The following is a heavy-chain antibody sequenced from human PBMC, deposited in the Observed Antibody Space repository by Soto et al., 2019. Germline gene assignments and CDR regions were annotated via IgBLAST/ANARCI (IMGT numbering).Heavy chain of an antibody. J-gene: IGHJ4*02. CDR1: GYPFTSYG. CDR3: ARAPYDSSGYYPIDY. D-gene: IGHD3-22*01. Sequence: KVSCPASGYPFTSYGLSWVRQAPGQGLEWMGWISAYNGNTNYAQKLQGRVTMTTDTSTSTAYMELRSLRSDDTAVYYCARAPYDSSGYYPIDYWGQGTLVTVSS. CDR2: ISAYNGNT. V-gene: IGHV1-18*01.